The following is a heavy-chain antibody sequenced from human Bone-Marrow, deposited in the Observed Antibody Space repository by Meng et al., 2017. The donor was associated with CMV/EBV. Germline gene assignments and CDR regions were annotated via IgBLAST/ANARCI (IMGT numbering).Heavy chain of an antibody. CDR3: ARRESYQQGYGMDV. CDR2: ISGSGSTI. V-gene: IGHV3-48*04. Sequence: GESLKISCAASGFTFSSYSMNWVRQAPGKGLEWLSYISGSGSTIYYADSVKGRFTISRDNAKNSLSLQMNSLRAEDTAVYYCARRESYQQGYGMDVWGQGTTVTVSS. CDR1: GFTFSSYS. D-gene: IGHD2-2*01. J-gene: IGHJ6*02.